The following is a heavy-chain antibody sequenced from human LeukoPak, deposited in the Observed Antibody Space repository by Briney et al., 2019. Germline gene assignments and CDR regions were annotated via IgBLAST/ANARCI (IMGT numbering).Heavy chain of an antibody. V-gene: IGHV4-59*01. J-gene: IGHJ4*02. CDR1: GGSISSYY. CDR2: IYYSGST. CDR3: ARGGDGYAWVDY. D-gene: IGHD5-24*01. Sequence: SETLSPTCTVSGGSISSYYWSWIRQPPGKGLEWIGYIYYSGSTNYNPSLKSRVTISVDTSKNQFSLKLSSVTAADTAVYYCARGGDGYAWVDYWGQGTLVTVSS.